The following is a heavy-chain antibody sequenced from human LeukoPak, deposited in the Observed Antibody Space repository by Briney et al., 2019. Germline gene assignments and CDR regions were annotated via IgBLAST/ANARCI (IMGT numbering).Heavy chain of an antibody. V-gene: IGHV1-69*06. J-gene: IGHJ6*04. Sequence: SVKVSCKASGGSFKRYAFAWVRQAPGQGPEWMGGIMPVLDTGSYAQGFQGRVTITADRSTSTAYMELRSLRPEDTALYYCAARDNGNDLLSYHAMDVWGNGTTVTVSS. CDR3: AARDNGNDLLSYHAMDV. CDR1: GGSFKRYA. CDR2: IMPVLDTG. D-gene: IGHD1-1*01.